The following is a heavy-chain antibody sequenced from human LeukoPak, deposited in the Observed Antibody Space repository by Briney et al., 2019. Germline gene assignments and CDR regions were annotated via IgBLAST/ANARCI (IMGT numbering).Heavy chain of an antibody. J-gene: IGHJ4*02. CDR2: IGKGGDT. V-gene: IGHV3-13*04. Sequence: GGSLRLSCAASGLTFSNDDWHWVRQATGRGVEWVSGIGKGGDTYYADSVKGRFTISRDNAKNSLYLQMNRLRAEDTAMYYCASRSSSGSFDYWGQGTLVTVSS. CDR3: ASRSSSGSFDY. CDR1: GLTFSNDD. D-gene: IGHD3-22*01.